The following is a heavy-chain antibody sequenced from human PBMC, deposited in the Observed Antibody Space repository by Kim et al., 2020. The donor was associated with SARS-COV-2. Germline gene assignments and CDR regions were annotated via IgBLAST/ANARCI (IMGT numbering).Heavy chain of an antibody. V-gene: IGHV3-66*01. CDR2: IYSGGST. CDR3: ARRGFYGGNVLVAFDI. Sequence: GGSLRLSCAASGFTVSSNYMSWVRQAPGKGLEWVSGIYSGGSTYYADSVKGRFTISRENSTNTPHLQLNNRRADDTAVLYYARRGFYGGNVLVAFDIWG. J-gene: IGHJ3*02. D-gene: IGHD4-17*01. CDR1: GFTVSSNY.